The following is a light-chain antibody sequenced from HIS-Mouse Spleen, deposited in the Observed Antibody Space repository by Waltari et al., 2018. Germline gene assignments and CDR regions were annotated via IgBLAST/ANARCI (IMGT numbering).Light chain of an antibody. CDR3: YSTDSSGNHRV. CDR1: ALPKKY. Sequence: SYELTQPPSVSVSPGQTARNTCSGHALPKKYADWYQQKSGQAPVLVIYEDSKRPSGIPERFSGSSSGTMATLTISGAQVEDEADYYCYSTDSSGNHRVFGGGTKLTVL. J-gene: IGLJ2*01. CDR2: EDS. V-gene: IGLV3-10*01.